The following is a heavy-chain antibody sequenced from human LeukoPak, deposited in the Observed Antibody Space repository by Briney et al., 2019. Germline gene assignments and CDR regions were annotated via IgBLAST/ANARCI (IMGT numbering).Heavy chain of an antibody. J-gene: IGHJ5*02. V-gene: IGHV3-30*03. Sequence: PGGSLRLACAASGFTFSSYGMHWVSQAPGKGLEWVAVISSDGSIDYYVESLRGRFTVSRDNSKNTLYLQLNSLRPEDTAVYYCTREGMGTTFSAWFDPWGQGTLVTVSS. D-gene: IGHD1-7*01. CDR2: ISSDGSID. CDR3: TREGMGTTFSAWFDP. CDR1: GFTFSSYG.